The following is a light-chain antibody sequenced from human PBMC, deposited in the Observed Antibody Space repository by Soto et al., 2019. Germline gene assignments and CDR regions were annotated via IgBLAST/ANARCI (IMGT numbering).Light chain of an antibody. V-gene: IGLV2-14*03. J-gene: IGLJ2*01. Sequence: QSALTQPASVSGSPGQSITISCTGTSSDVGGYKYVSWYQHHPGKAPKLMIYDVSNRPLGVSNRFSGSKSGNTASLTISGLQAEDEADYYCSSYTSTSTVIFGGGTKVTV. CDR1: SSDVGGYKY. CDR2: DVS. CDR3: SSYTSTSTVI.